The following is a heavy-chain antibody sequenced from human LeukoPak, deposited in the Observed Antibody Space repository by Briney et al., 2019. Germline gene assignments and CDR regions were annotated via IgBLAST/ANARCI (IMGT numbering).Heavy chain of an antibody. J-gene: IGHJ3*02. CDR3: ARDRLIVRAFAFDI. D-gene: IGHD3-22*01. V-gene: IGHV3-7*01. CDR2: IKEDGSEK. CDR1: GFTFSSYW. Sequence: GGSLRLSCEASGFTFSSYWMSWVRQAPGKGLEWVANIKEDGSEKYYVDSVKGRFTISRDNAKNSLYLQMNSLRAEDTAVYYCARDRLIVRAFAFDIWGQGTMVTVSS.